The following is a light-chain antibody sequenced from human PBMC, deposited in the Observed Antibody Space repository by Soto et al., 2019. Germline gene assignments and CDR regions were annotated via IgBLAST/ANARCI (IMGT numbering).Light chain of an antibody. V-gene: IGKV3-15*01. Sequence: EIVMTQSPATLSVSPGEGATLSCRASQSVSSSYLAWYQQKPGQAPRLLISAVSTGATGVPARFSGSGSGTEFTLTINSLQSEDCATYYCQQYHTWPVTFGGGTKVDIK. CDR3: QQYHTWPVT. CDR1: QSVSSSY. CDR2: AVS. J-gene: IGKJ4*01.